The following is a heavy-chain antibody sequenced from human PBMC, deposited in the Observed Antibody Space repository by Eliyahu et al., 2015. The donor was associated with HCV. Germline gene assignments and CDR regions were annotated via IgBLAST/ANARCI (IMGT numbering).Heavy chain of an antibody. Sequence: LSCAASGFTFSSYAMSWVRQAPGKGLEWVSAISGSGGSTYYADSVKGRFTISRDNSKNTLYLQMNSPRAEDTAVYYCAKDFIERSSGWWAVPRGQGDYFDYWGQGTLVTVSS. CDR2: ISGSGGST. J-gene: IGHJ4*02. CDR1: GFTFSSYA. CDR3: AKDFIERSSGWWAVPRGQGDYFDY. D-gene: IGHD6-19*01. V-gene: IGHV3-23*01.